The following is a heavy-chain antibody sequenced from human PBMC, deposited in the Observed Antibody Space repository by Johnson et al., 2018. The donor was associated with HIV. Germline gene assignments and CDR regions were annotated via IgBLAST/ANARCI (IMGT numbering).Heavy chain of an antibody. CDR2: ISSAGTTI. D-gene: IGHD6-6*01. V-gene: IGHV3-11*04. J-gene: IGHJ3*02. CDR1: GFTFSDYY. CDR3: ARDLYSSLWKKDAFDI. Sequence: QVQLVESGGGLVKPGGSLRLSCAASGFTFSDYYMSWIRQAPGKGLAGVSYISSAGTTIYDADSAKGLCHISRDNAKNSLYLQMNSLIAEDTAVYYCARDLYSSLWKKDAFDIWGQGTMVTVSS.